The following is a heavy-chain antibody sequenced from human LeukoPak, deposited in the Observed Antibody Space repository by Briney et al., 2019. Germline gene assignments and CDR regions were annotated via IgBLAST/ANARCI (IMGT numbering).Heavy chain of an antibody. CDR2: IYYSGYT. CDR3: ARDRGRTTVDPYNWFDP. J-gene: IGHJ5*02. D-gene: IGHD4-23*01. CDR1: GGSISSYY. Sequence: PSETLSLTCTVSGGSISSYYWSWIRQPPGKGLEWIGYIYYSGYTNYNPSLKSRVTISVDTSKNQFSLKLSSVTAADTAVYYCARDRGRTTVDPYNWFDPWGQGTLVTVSA. V-gene: IGHV4-59*01.